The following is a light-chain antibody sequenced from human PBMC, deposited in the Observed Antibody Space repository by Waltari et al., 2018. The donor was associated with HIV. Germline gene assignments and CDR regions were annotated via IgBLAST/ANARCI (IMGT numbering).Light chain of an antibody. CDR2: DAS. V-gene: IGKV3-11*01. Sequence: VLTQSPASLSLSPGDSPTLSCRASDSVSNYLAWYQQKPGQAPRLLIYDASIRATGIPARFSGSGSRTDFTLTISSLKPEDFALYYCQQRNNWPPEVSFGQGTRLEIK. CDR3: QQRNNWPPEVS. CDR1: DSVSNY. J-gene: IGKJ5*01.